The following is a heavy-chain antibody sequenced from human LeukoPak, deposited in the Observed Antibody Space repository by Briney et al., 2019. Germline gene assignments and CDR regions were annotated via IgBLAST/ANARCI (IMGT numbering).Heavy chain of an antibody. Sequence: PSETLSLTCAVYGGSFSGYYWSWIRQPPGKGREWLGEINHSGSNNYNPSLKSRVTISVDTSKNQFSLKLSSVTAADTAVYYCARSNYYDSSGYYFSYAFDYWGQGTLVTVSS. D-gene: IGHD3-22*01. CDR1: GGSFSGYY. J-gene: IGHJ4*02. CDR2: INHSGSN. V-gene: IGHV4-34*01. CDR3: ARSNYYDSSGYYFSYAFDY.